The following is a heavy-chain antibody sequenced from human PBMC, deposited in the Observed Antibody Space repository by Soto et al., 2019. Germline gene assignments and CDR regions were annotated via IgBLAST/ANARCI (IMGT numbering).Heavy chain of an antibody. V-gene: IGHV1-69*01. CDR1: GGTFSSYA. CDR3: ASKGYCSGRSCRYYYYGMDV. CDR2: IIPIFGTA. J-gene: IGHJ6*02. Sequence: QVQLVQSGAEVKKPGSSVKVSCKASGGTFSSYAISWVRQAPGQGLEWMGGIIPIFGTANYAQKFQGRVTITADESTSTAYMELSSLRSEDTAVYYCASKGYCSGRSCRYYYYGMDVWGHVTTVTVSS. D-gene: IGHD2-15*01.